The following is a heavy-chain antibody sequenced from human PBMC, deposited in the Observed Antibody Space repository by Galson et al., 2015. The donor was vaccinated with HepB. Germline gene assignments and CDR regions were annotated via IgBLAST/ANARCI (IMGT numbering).Heavy chain of an antibody. Sequence: SLRLSCAASGFTFSDYYMSWIRQAPGKGLEWVSYISSSSSYTNYADSVKGRFTISRDNAKNSLYLQMNSLRAEDTAVYYCAREVIANFEYQLDYFDYWGQGTLVTVSS. CDR1: GFTFSDYY. CDR2: ISSSSSYT. V-gene: IGHV3-11*06. D-gene: IGHD2-2*01. CDR3: AREVIANFEYQLDYFDY. J-gene: IGHJ4*02.